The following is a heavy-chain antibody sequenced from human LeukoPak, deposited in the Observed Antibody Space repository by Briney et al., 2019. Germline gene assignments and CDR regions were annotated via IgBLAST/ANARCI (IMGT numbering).Heavy chain of an antibody. CDR1: GYTFTSYY. J-gene: IGHJ6*03. CDR2: INPSGGST. D-gene: IGHD5-18*01. CDR3: ARWIQNYYYMDV. V-gene: IGHV1-46*01. Sequence: RASVKVSCKASGYTFTSYYMHWVRQAPGQGLEWMGIINPSGGSTSYAQKFQGRVTMTRDMSTSTVYMELSSLRSEDTAVYYCARWIQNYYYMDVWGKGTTVTVSS.